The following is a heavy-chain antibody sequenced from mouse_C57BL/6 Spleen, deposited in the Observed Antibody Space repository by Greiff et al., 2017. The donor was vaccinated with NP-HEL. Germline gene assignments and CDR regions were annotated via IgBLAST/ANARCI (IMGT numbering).Heavy chain of an antibody. J-gene: IGHJ4*01. CDR2: IYPGDGDT. D-gene: IGHD4-1*01. V-gene: IGHV1-80*01. CDR3: ARGDDWDYAMDY. Sequence: MQLQQSGAELVKPGASVKISCKASGYAFSSYWMNWVKQRPGKGLEWIGQIYPGDGDTNYNGKFKGKATLTADKSSSTAYMQLSSLTYEDSAVYFCARGDDWDYAMDYWGQGTSVTVSS. CDR1: GYAFSSYW.